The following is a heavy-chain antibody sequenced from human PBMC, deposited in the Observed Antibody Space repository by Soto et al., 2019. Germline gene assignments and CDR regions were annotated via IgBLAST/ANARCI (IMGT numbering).Heavy chain of an antibody. CDR1: GYSFTSYW. V-gene: IGHV5-51*01. J-gene: IGHJ3*02. CDR2: IYPGDSDT. Sequence: GESLKISCKGSGYSFTSYWIGWVRQMPGKGLEWMGIIYPGDSDTRYSPSFQGQVTISADKSISTAYLQWSSLKASDTAMYYCARRRPDSSGYYYADAFDIWGQGTMVTVSS. D-gene: IGHD3-22*01. CDR3: ARRRPDSSGYYYADAFDI.